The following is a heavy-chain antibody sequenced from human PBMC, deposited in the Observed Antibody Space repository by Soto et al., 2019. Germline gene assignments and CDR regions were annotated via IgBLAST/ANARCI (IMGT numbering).Heavy chain of an antibody. D-gene: IGHD3-10*02. J-gene: IGHJ4*02. CDR1: GGSISSYY. Sequence: SETLSLTCTVSGGSISSYYRSWIRQPPGKGLEWIGYIYYSGSTNYNPSLKSRVTISVDTSKNQFSLKLSSVTAADTAVYYCARGLRSPYFDYWGQGTLVTVSS. CDR3: ARGLRSPYFDY. CDR2: IYYSGST. V-gene: IGHV4-59*01.